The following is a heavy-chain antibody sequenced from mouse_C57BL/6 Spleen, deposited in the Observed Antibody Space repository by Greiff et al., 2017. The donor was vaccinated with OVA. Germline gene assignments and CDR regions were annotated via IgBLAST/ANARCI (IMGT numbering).Heavy chain of an antibody. V-gene: IGHV14-3*01. J-gene: IGHJ4*01. CDR1: GFNIKNTY. CDR2: IDPANGNT. Sequence: VQLQQSVAELVRPGASVKLSCTASGFNIKNTYMHWVKQRPEQGLEWIGRIDPANGNTKYAPKFQGKATITADTSSNPAYLQLSSQTSEDTAIYNGARDYGYTGGMDYWGQGTSVTVSA. CDR3: ARDYGYTGGMDY. D-gene: IGHD2-2*01.